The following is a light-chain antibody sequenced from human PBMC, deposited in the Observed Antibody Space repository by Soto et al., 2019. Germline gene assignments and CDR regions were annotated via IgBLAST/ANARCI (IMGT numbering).Light chain of an antibody. CDR1: QSISSNY. CDR2: GAS. J-gene: IGKJ3*01. V-gene: IGKV3-20*01. Sequence: EIVLTQSPGTLSLSPGERATLSCRASQSISSNYLAWYQQRPGQAPRLLIFGASYRATVIPDRFSGSGSGTDFTLTISRLEPEDFAVYYCQQYSSSPPEFTFGPGTRVDSK. CDR3: QQYSSSPPEFT.